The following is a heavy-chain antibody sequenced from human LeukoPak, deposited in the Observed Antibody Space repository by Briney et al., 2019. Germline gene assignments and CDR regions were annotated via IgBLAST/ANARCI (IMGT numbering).Heavy chain of an antibody. CDR1: GYTFTGYY. J-gene: IGHJ5*02. CDR3: ARDSTRVQTGTNP. D-gene: IGHD1-1*01. V-gene: IGHV1-2*02. CDR2: INPNSGGT. Sequence: ASVKLSCKASGYTFTGYYMHWVRQAPGQGLEWMGWINPNSGGTNYAQQFQGRVTMTRDTSISTAYMELSRLRSDDTAVYYCARDSTRVQTGTNPWGQGTLVTVSS.